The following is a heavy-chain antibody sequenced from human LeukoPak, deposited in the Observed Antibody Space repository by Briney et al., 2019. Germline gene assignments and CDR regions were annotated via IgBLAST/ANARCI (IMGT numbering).Heavy chain of an antibody. D-gene: IGHD3/OR15-3a*01. V-gene: IGHV3-53*04. CDR3: ARVDWLLYSDYYYGMDV. Sequence: HPGGSLRLSCAASGFTVSSNYMSWVRQAPGKGLEWVSVIYSGGSTYYADSVKGRFTISRHNSKNTLYLQMNSLRAEDTAVYYCARVDWLLYSDYYYGMDVWGQGTTVTVSS. CDR2: IYSGGST. CDR1: GFTVSSNY. J-gene: IGHJ6*02.